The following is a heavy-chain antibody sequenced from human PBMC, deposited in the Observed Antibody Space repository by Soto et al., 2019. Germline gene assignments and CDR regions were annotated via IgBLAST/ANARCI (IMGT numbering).Heavy chain of an antibody. J-gene: IGHJ6*02. V-gene: IGHV1-69*10. CDR3: ASRRSFYYDMDV. Sequence: SVKVSCKASGGTFSSYTISWVRQAPGQGLEWMGGVIPGLSITNCAQKFQDRVTITADESTTTAYMELSSLSSEGTAVYYCASRRSFYYDMDVWGQGXPVTVYS. D-gene: IGHD2-15*01. CDR1: GGTFSSYT. CDR2: VIPGLSIT.